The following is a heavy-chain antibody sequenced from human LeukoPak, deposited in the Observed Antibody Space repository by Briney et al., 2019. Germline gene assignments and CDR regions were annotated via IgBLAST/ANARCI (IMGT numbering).Heavy chain of an antibody. V-gene: IGHV3-30*02. CDR3: ARERPRKYEYYYDSSGYHDWSFDY. Sequence: GGSLRLSCAASGFTFSSYGMHWVRQAPGKGLEWVSFIRYDGSNEYYADSVRGRFTISRDNSKNTLYLQMNSLRAEDTAVYYCARERPRKYEYYYDSSGYHDWSFDYWGQGTLVTVSS. J-gene: IGHJ4*02. D-gene: IGHD3-22*01. CDR2: IRYDGSNE. CDR1: GFTFSSYG.